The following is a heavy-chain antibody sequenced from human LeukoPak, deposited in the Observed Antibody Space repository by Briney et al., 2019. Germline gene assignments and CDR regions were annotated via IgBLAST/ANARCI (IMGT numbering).Heavy chain of an antibody. D-gene: IGHD1-26*01. CDR3: ARGSGSYYWFDY. CDR2: ISGSGGST. V-gene: IGHV3-23*01. J-gene: IGHJ4*02. CDR1: GFTFSSYA. Sequence: SGGSLRLSCAASGFTFSSYAMSWVRQAPGKGLEWVSAISGSGGSTYYADSVKGRFTISRDISKNTLYLQMNSLRAEDTAVYYCARGSGSYYWFDYWGQGTLVTVSS.